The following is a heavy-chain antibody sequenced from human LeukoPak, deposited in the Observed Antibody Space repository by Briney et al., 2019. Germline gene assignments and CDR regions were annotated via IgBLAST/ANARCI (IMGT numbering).Heavy chain of an antibody. CDR2: IYHSGST. Sequence: SQTLSLTCAVSGGSISSGGYSWSWIRQPPGKGLEWIGYIYHSGSTYYNPSLKSRVTISVDRSKNQFSLKLSSVTAADTAVYYCARVISGGDYIFAYWGQGTLVTVSS. J-gene: IGHJ4*02. D-gene: IGHD4-17*01. CDR3: ARVISGGDYIFAY. CDR1: GGSISSGGYS. V-gene: IGHV4-30-2*01.